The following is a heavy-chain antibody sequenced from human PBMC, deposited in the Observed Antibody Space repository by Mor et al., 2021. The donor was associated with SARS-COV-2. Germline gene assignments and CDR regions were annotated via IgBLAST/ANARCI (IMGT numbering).Heavy chain of an antibody. CDR3: ARALYSSSFFFDY. J-gene: IGHJ4*02. V-gene: IGHV3-53*01. Sequence: GRFTISRDNSKNTLYLQMNSLRAEDTAVYYCARALYSSSFFFDYWGQGTLVTVSS. D-gene: IGHD6-6*01.